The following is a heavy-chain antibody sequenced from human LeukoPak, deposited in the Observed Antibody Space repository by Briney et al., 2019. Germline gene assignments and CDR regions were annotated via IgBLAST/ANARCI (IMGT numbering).Heavy chain of an antibody. CDR2: MYYSGST. J-gene: IGHJ4*02. CDR3: ARHGRMGTINPSY. V-gene: IGHV4-39*01. CDR1: GGSISNSSYY. Sequence: SETLSLACTVSGGSISNSSYYWGWIRQPPGKGLEWIGSMYYSGSTYYNPSLKSRATTPVDTSKNQFSLKLSIVTAADTAVYYCARHGRMGTINPSYWGQGTLVTVSS. D-gene: IGHD5-24*01.